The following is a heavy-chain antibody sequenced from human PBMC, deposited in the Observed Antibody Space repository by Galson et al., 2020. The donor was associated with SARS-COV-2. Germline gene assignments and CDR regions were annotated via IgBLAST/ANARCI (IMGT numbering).Heavy chain of an antibody. J-gene: IGHJ6*02. CDR3: ARDEGIRGYNYGRLYYGMDV. CDR1: GFPFSTYS. CDR2: ISTSSSYT. V-gene: IGHV3-21*01. Sequence: NSGGSLRLSCAASGFPFSTYSMNWVRPAPGKGLEGVSSISTSSSYTYYADSVKGRFSISRDNPRNSLYLQMNSLRAEDTAVYYCARDEGIRGYNYGRLYYGMDVWGQGTTVTVSS. D-gene: IGHD5-18*01.